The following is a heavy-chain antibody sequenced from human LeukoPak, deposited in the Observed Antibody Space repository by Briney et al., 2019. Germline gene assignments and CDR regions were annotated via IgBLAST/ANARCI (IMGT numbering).Heavy chain of an antibody. D-gene: IGHD5-18*01. CDR1: GFTFSNYA. CDR2: IVNSGGST. V-gene: IGHV3-23*01. Sequence: TGGSLRHSCVASGFTFSNYAMSWVRQAPGKGLEWVSGIVNSGGSTYYADSVKGRLTISRDNSKKTVYLQMSSLRGDDTAVYYCAKDRAGYSYGMFDSWGQGTLVTVSS. J-gene: IGHJ4*02. CDR3: AKDRAGYSYGMFDS.